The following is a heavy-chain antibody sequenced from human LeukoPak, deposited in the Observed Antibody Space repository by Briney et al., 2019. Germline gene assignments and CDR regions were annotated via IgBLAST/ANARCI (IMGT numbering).Heavy chain of an antibody. CDR2: IRSKANSYAT. Sequence: GGSLRLSCAASGLTFSGSAMHWVRQASGKGLEWVGRIRSKANSYATAYAASVKGRFTISRDDSKNTAYLQMNSLKTEDTAVYYCTRLTGDPYWGQGTLVTVSS. J-gene: IGHJ4*02. V-gene: IGHV3-73*01. CDR1: GLTFSGSA. D-gene: IGHD7-27*01. CDR3: TRLTGDPY.